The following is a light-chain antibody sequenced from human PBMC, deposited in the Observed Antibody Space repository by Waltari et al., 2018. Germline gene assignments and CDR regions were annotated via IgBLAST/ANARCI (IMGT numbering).Light chain of an antibody. CDR1: QSVSSY. CDR3: QQRSNWPRT. J-gene: IGKJ1*01. V-gene: IGKV3-11*01. Sequence: EIVLTQSPATLSLSPGERATLSCRASQSVSSYLAWYQQKPGQAPRLLIYDASNRATGIPARFSGSWSGTDFTLTISSLEPEDFAVYHCQQRSNWPRTFGQGTKVEIK. CDR2: DAS.